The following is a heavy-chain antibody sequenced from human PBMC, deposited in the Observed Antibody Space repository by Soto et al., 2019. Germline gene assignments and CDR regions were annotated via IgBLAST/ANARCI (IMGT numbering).Heavy chain of an antibody. CDR2: ISSSSRYI. V-gene: IGHV3-21*02. D-gene: IGHD3-22*01. CDR1: GFSLRSYT. CDR3: VRDLAADYDSGGHVGIAY. J-gene: IGHJ4*02. Sequence: EVQVVESGGGLVKPGGSLRLSCAASGFSLRSYTMNWVRQAPGKGLEWVSYISSSSRYIYYADSVKGRFTLSKDIAKNSLYLQMNSLRAEDTAVYYCVRDLAADYDSGGHVGIAYWGQGTLVTVAS.